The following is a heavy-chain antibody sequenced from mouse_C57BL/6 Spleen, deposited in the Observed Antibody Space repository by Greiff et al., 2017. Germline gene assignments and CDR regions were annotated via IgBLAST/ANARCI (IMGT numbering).Heavy chain of an antibody. CDR2: INPSNGGT. CDR3: ARAGGNYWYFDF. D-gene: IGHD1-1*02. V-gene: IGHV1-53*01. J-gene: IGHJ1*03. Sequence: VQLQQPGTELVKPGASVKLSCKASGYTFTSYWMHWVKQRPGQGLEWIGNINPSNGGTNYNEKFKSKATLTVDKSSSTAYRQLSSLTSEDSAVYYCARAGGNYWYFDFWGTGTTVTVSS. CDR1: GYTFTSYW.